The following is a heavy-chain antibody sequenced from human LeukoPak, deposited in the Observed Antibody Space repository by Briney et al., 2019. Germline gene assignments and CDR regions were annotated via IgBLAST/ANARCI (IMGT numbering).Heavy chain of an antibody. CDR1: GFTFSSFP. Sequence: GKSLRLSCAVSGFTFSSFPFHWVRQAPGKGLEWVAAISTDGSYKYHGDSVKGRFTISRDNPMNNLYLQMNGLRPDDTAVYYCARSLIPGRWYFDLWGRGTLVTVSS. J-gene: IGHJ2*01. V-gene: IGHV3-30*04. D-gene: IGHD3-16*01. CDR3: ARSLIPGRWYFDL. CDR2: ISTDGSYK.